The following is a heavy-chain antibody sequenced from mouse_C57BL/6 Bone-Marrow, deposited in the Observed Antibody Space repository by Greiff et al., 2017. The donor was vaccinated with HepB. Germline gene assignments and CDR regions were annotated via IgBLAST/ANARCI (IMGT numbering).Heavy chain of an antibody. V-gene: IGHV5-6*01. Sequence: EVQLQQSGGDLVKPGGSLKLSCAASGFTFSSYGMSWVRQTPDKRLEWVATISSGGSYTYYPDSVKGRFTISRDNAKNTLYLQMSSLKSEDTAMYYCARHPSRVTRGYFDYWGQGTTLTVSS. CDR2: ISSGGSYT. J-gene: IGHJ2*01. CDR1: GFTFSSYG. CDR3: ARHPSRVTRGYFDY. D-gene: IGHD2-2*01.